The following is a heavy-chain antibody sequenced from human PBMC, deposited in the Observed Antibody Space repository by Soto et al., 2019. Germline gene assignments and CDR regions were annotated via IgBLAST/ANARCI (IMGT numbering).Heavy chain of an antibody. D-gene: IGHD6-19*01. V-gene: IGHV3-15*01. CDR2: IKSKTYGETT. Sequence: EVQLVESGGGLVKPGGSLRLSCAASGFTFSNAWMSWVRQGPGKGLEWVGLIKSKTYGETTDYSAPEKGRFTISRDDSKNTLYLQLNSLKNEDTAVYYCIHGSGWYDYWGQGTLVTVSS. J-gene: IGHJ4*02. CDR3: IHGSGWYDY. CDR1: GFTFSNAW.